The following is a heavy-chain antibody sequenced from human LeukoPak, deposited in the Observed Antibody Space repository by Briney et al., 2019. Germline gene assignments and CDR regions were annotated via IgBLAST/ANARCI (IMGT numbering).Heavy chain of an antibody. J-gene: IGHJ4*02. CDR3: ARGGQWSKFYFDN. D-gene: IGHD2-15*01. CDR2: IHDSGGT. Sequence: SETLSLTCSVSGGSVSSYYWSWIRQSPRKGLEWIGYIHDSGGTNYNPSLKSRVTVSVDTSKNQFSLKLRSVTAADTAVYYCARGGQWSKFYFDNWGQGTLVTVSS. V-gene: IGHV4-59*02. CDR1: GGSVSSYY.